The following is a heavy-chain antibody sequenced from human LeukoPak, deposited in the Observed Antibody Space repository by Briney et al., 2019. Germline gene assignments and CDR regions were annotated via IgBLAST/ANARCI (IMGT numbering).Heavy chain of an antibody. Sequence: GESLKISCKASGYLFIRYWIGWVRQMPGKGLEWMGIIHPGDSDTKYSPSFQGQISISVDKSFSTVFLQWSSLKASDTAVYYCARSPQFYGSGKGMDVWGQGTTVTVSS. CDR2: IHPGDSDT. J-gene: IGHJ6*02. CDR1: GYLFIRYW. CDR3: ARSPQFYGSGKGMDV. V-gene: IGHV5-51*01. D-gene: IGHD3-10*01.